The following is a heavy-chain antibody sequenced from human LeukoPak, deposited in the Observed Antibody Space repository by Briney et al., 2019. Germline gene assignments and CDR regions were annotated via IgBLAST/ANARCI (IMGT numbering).Heavy chain of an antibody. Sequence: PGGSLRLSCAASGFTFSSYAMSWVRQAPGKGLEWVATIGTSGANTYHADSVKGRFTISRDNSKSTLYLQMNSLRAEDTAVYHCAKKSGDHFHFDFWGQGTLVTVSS. CDR1: GFTFSSYA. V-gene: IGHV3-23*01. CDR3: AKKSGDHFHFDF. D-gene: IGHD2-21*01. CDR2: IGTSGANT. J-gene: IGHJ4*02.